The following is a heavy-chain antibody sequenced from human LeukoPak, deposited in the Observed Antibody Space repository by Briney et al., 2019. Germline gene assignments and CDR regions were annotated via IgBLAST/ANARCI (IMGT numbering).Heavy chain of an antibody. CDR2: VNQGGTEK. J-gene: IGHJ6*03. Sequence: GGSLRLSCVASGFTFSSQWMSWVRQAPGRGLEWVANVNQGGTEKYYVDSVKGRFTISRDNAENSLYLQMNSLRAEDTAVYYCAREHYFYYMDGWGKGTTVTVSS. CDR3: AREHYFYYMDG. V-gene: IGHV3-7*01. CDR1: GFTFSSQW.